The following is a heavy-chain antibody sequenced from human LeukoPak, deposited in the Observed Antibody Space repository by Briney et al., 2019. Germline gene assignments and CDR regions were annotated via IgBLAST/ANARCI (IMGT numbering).Heavy chain of an antibody. CDR3: ARDVGTTIFGVVISGTFDY. V-gene: IGHV3-30-3*01. CDR2: ISYDGSNK. D-gene: IGHD3-3*01. Sequence: GGSLRLSCAASGFTFSSYAMHWVRQAPGKGLEWVAVISYDGSNKYYADSVKGRFTISRDNSKNTLYLQMNSLRAEDTAVYYCARDVGTTIFGVVISGTFDYWGQGTLVTVSS. J-gene: IGHJ4*02. CDR1: GFTFSSYA.